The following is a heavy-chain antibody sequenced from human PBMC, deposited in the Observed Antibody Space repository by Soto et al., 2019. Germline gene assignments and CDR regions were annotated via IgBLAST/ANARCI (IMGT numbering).Heavy chain of an antibody. CDR3: ARELAYCGGDCYSDAFDI. J-gene: IGHJ3*02. CDR2: IYYSGST. Sequence: SETLSLTCTVSVGSISSYYWSWIRQPPGKGLEWIGYIYYSGSTNYNPSLKSRVTISVDTSKNQFSLKLSSVTAADTAVYYCARELAYCGGDCYSDAFDIWGQGTMVTV. D-gene: IGHD2-21*02. CDR1: VGSISSYY. V-gene: IGHV4-59*01.